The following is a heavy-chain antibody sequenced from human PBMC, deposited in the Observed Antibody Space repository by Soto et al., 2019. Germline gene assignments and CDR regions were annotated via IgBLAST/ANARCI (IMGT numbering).Heavy chain of an antibody. V-gene: IGHV1-69*13. CDR2: IIPIFGTA. CDR1: GGTFSSYA. Sequence: SVKVSCKASGGTFSSYAISWVRQAPGQGLEWMGGIIPIFGTANYAQKFQGRVTITADESTSTAYMELSSLRSEDTAVYYCARDYYDSSGPGYWGQGTLVTVSS. CDR3: ARDYYDSSGPGY. J-gene: IGHJ4*02. D-gene: IGHD3-22*01.